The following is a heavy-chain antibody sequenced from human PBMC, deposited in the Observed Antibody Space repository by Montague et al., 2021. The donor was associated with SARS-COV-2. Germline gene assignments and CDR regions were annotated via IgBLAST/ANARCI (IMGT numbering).Heavy chain of an antibody. CDR3: ARGVPVTTFYYYGMDV. Sequence: SETLSLTCTVSGGSISSSSYYWCWIRQPPGKGLEWIGSIYYSGSTYYNPSLKSRVTISVDTSKNQFSLKLRSVTAADTALYYCARGVPVTTFYYYGMDVWGQGTTVTVSS. D-gene: IGHD4-11*01. J-gene: IGHJ6*02. CDR2: IYYSGST. CDR1: GGSISSSSYY. V-gene: IGHV4-39*01.